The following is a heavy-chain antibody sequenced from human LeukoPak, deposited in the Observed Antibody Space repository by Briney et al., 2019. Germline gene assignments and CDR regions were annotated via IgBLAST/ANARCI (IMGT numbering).Heavy chain of an antibody. CDR1: GGSFSGYY. Sequence: PSETRSLTCAVYGGSFSGYYWTWIRQPPGKGLEGIGEINRSGSTNYNPSLKSRVTMSVDTSKNQFSLKLSSVTAADTAVYYCARDDEFCSSTSCYYYMDVWGKGTTVTVSS. D-gene: IGHD2-2*01. CDR3: ARDDEFCSSTSCYYYMDV. J-gene: IGHJ6*03. V-gene: IGHV4-34*01. CDR2: INRSGST.